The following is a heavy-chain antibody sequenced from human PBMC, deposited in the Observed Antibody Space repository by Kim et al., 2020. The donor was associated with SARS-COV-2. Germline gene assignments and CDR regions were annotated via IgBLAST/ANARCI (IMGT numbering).Heavy chain of an antibody. J-gene: IGHJ6*02. D-gene: IGHD2-21*02. CDR2: IYYSGST. CDR3: ARVDVTAMAYYYYGMDV. Sequence: SETLSLTCTVSGGSISSYYWSWIRQPPGKGLEWIGYIYYSGSTNYNPSLKSRVTISVDTSKNQFSLKLSSVTAADTAVYYCARVDVTAMAYYYYGMDVWGQGTTVTVSS. V-gene: IGHV4-59*01. CDR1: GGSISSYY.